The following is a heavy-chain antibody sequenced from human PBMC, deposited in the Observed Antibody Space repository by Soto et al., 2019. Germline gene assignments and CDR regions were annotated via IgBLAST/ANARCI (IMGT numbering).Heavy chain of an antibody. CDR1: GYSFTSYW. V-gene: IGHV5-51*01. D-gene: IGHD2-15*01. CDR3: ARLDVVVVAATSGNGGGSFDY. J-gene: IGHJ4*02. CDR2: IYPGESDT. Sequence: GESLKISCKCSGYSFTSYWIGWVRQMPGKGLEWMGIIYPGESDTRYSPSFQGQVTISADKSISTAYLQWSRLKASDTAMYYCARLDVVVVAATSGNGGGSFDYWGQGTLVTVSS.